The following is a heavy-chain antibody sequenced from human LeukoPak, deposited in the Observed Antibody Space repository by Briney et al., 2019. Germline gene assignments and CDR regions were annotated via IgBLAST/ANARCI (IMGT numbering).Heavy chain of an antibody. CDR3: ARGLRHSSSCLHY. CDR1: GYTFTTYD. Sequence: ASVKVSCKASGYTFTTYDINWVRQATGQGLEWMGWMNPNSGNTGYAQKFQGRVTMTRNTSMSTAYMELSSLRSEDTAVYYCARGLRHSSSCLHYWGQGTLVTVSS. CDR2: MNPNSGNT. V-gene: IGHV1-8*01. D-gene: IGHD6-13*01. J-gene: IGHJ4*02.